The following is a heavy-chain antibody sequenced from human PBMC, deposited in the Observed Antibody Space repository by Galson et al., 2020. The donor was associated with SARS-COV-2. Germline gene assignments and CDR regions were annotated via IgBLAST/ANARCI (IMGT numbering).Heavy chain of an antibody. V-gene: IGHV3-30*04. CDR2: ISFDGSNK. J-gene: IGHJ6*01. Sequence: TGGSLRLSCAASGFTFSSYAMHWVRQAPGKGLEWVAVISFDGSNKFYADSVKGRFTISRDNSKRTLYLQMNSLRVEDTSLYYCARDRGPPAYGMDVWGQGTTVTVSS. CDR1: GFTFSSYA. CDR3: ARDRGPPAYGMDV.